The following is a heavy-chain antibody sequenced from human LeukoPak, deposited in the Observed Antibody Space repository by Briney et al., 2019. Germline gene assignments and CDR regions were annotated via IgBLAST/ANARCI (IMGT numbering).Heavy chain of an antibody. Sequence: SVKVSCKASGGTFISYAISWVRQAPGQGLEWMGGIIPIFGTANYAQKFQGRVTITADESTSTAYMELSSLRSEDTAVYYCARVSVRWLHGRGAFDIWGQGTMVTVSS. J-gene: IGHJ3*02. D-gene: IGHD5-12*01. CDR3: ARVSVRWLHGRGAFDI. CDR1: GGTFISYA. CDR2: IIPIFGTA. V-gene: IGHV1-69*13.